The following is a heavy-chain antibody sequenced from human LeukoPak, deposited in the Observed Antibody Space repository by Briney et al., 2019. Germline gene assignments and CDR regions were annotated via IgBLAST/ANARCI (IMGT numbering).Heavy chain of an antibody. Sequence: PSQTLSLTCTVAGGSISSGSYYSTWIRQPAGKGLEWIGRIYISESANYNSSLESRVTISVDTSKNQFSLKLSSVTAADTAVYYCARSRERICSATACYVDLQARWGHGTLVTVSS. CDR2: IYISESA. V-gene: IGHV4-61*02. CDR3: ARSRERICSATACYVDLQAR. J-gene: IGHJ4*01. CDR1: GGSISSGSYY. D-gene: IGHD2-2*01.